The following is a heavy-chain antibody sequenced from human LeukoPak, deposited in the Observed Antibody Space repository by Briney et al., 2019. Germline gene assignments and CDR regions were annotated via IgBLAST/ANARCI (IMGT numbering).Heavy chain of an antibody. CDR2: IYYSGST. D-gene: IGHD3-3*01. CDR3: ARNTIFGGISYYYYMDV. V-gene: IGHV4-59*12. J-gene: IGHJ6*03. CDR1: GGSISSYY. Sequence: SETLSLTCTVSGGSISSYYWSWIRQPPGKGLEWIGYIYYSGSTNYNPSLKSRVTISVDTSKNQFSLKLSSVTAADTAVYYCARNTIFGGISYYYYMDVWGKGTTVTVSS.